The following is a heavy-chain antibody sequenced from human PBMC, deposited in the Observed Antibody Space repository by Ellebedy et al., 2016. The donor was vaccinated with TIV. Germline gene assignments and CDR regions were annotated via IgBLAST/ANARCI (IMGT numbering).Heavy chain of an antibody. CDR3: ARWRGGYCGGACFLDF. CDR2: INWKGGST. J-gene: IGHJ4*02. Sequence: GESLKISCAASGFTFDDHGMSWVRQAPGKGLEWVCGINWKGGSTGYADSVKGRFTISRDNAKNSLYLQMNSLRADDTALYYCARWRGGYCGGACFLDFWGQGTLVTVSS. V-gene: IGHV3-20*04. D-gene: IGHD2-15*01. CDR1: GFTFDDHG.